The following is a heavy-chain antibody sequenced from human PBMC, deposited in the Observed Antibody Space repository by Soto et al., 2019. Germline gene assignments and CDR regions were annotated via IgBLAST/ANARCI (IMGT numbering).Heavy chain of an antibody. J-gene: IGHJ4*02. V-gene: IGHV1-24*01. CDR3: ASNLAYDSTDY. CDR2: FDPEAGKT. D-gene: IGHD3-22*01. Sequence: ASVKVSCKVSGYSFTDVSLHWVRQAPGRGLEWLGGFDPEAGKTIFSQNFQGRVTVTEDTSTDTAYMELSSLRYEDTAVYYCASNLAYDSTDYWGQGTLVTVSS. CDR1: GYSFTDVS.